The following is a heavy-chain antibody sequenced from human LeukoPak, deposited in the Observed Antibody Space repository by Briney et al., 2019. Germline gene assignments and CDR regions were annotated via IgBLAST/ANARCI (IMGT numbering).Heavy chain of an antibody. Sequence: ASVKVSCKASGYTFTGYYMHWVRQAPGQGLEWMGWINPNSGGTNYAQKFQGRVTMTRDTSISTAYMELSRLRSDDTAVYYCARGKGVYSSGWYGDYYYYMDVWGKGTTVAVSS. CDR1: GYTFTGYY. J-gene: IGHJ6*03. V-gene: IGHV1-2*02. D-gene: IGHD6-19*01. CDR3: ARGKGVYSSGWYGDYYYYMDV. CDR2: INPNSGGT.